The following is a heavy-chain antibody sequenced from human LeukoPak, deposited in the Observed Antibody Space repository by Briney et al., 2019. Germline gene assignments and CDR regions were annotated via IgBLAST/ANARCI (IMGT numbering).Heavy chain of an antibody. CDR2: IVVGSGNT. Sequence: SVKVSCKASGFTFTSSAVQWVRQARGQRLEWIGWIVVGSGNTNYAQKFQEGVTITRDMSTSTAYMELSSLRSEDTAVYYCAAVLLWFGESTPYFDYWGQGTLVTVSS. CDR1: GFTFTSSA. CDR3: AAVLLWFGESTPYFDY. J-gene: IGHJ4*02. D-gene: IGHD3-10*01. V-gene: IGHV1-58*01.